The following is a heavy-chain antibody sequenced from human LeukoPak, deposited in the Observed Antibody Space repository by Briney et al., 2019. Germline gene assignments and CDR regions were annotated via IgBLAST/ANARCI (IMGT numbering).Heavy chain of an antibody. J-gene: IGHJ4*02. CDR3: ARDLEAAGTWGIDH. CDR1: VFTFDRYW. V-gene: IGHV3-74*03. CDR2: MKAVGRSR. D-gene: IGHD6-13*01. Sequence: GGSLRLFCAASVFTFDRYWMHWVRHGPGKGLLWVSRMKAVGRSRQYADSVRCRFTISRDNGKNTLYLEMISLNVQEAAVYSCARDLEAAGTWGIDHWGQGTLVTVPS.